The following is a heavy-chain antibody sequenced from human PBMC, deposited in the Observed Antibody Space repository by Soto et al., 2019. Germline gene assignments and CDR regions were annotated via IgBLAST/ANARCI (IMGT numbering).Heavy chain of an antibody. CDR1: GGTFKVYT. CDR3: ALGSWSGETFDI. CDR2: IIPMLAIT. D-gene: IGHD6-13*01. J-gene: IGHJ3*02. V-gene: IGHV1-69*02. Sequence: QVQLVQSGAEVKKPGSSVKVSCKASGGTFKVYTIIWVRQAPGQGLEWMGRIIPMLAITNYAQRFQGRVTLTAETSTTTASMELSSLTSEDTAVYYCALGSWSGETFDIWGQGTLVTVSS.